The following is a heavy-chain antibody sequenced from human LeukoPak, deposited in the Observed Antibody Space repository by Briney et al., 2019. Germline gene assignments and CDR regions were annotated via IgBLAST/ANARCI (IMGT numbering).Heavy chain of an antibody. Sequence: PGGSLRLSCAASGFTFSNNWMSWVRQAPGKGLEWMGNIKQDGSAKYYVDSVKGRFTISRDNAKNSLYLQMNSLRAEDTAVYYCAKMRGPFDYWGQGTLVTVSS. CDR3: AKMRGPFDY. CDR2: IKQDGSAK. J-gene: IGHJ4*02. CDR1: GFTFSNNW. V-gene: IGHV3-7*03.